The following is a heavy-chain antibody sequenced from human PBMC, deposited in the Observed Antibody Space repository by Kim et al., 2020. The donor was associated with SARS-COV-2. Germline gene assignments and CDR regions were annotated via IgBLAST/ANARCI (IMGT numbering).Heavy chain of an antibody. Sequence: ASVKVSCKASGYTFTSYGISWVRQAPGQGLEWMGWISAYNGNTNYAQKLQGRVTMTTDTSTSTAYMELRSLRSDDTAVYYCARKGDGYYDILTGYYEGDNWFDPWGQGTLVTVSS. V-gene: IGHV1-18*01. CDR2: ISAYNGNT. J-gene: IGHJ5*02. CDR1: GYTFTSYG. D-gene: IGHD3-9*01. CDR3: ARKGDGYYDILTGYYEGDNWFDP.